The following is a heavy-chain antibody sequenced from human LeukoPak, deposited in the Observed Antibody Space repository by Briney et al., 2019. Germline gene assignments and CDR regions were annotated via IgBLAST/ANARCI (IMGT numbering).Heavy chain of an antibody. CDR1: GFTFISYG. J-gene: IGHJ6*03. D-gene: IGHD3-16*01. V-gene: IGHV3-23*01. CDR3: ARDRLEAGGSNYMDV. Sequence: PGGSLRLSCAASGFTFISYGMSWVRQAPGKGLEWVSAISASGGNTYYADSVKGRFTISRDNAKNSLYLQMNSLRAEDTAVYYCARDRLEAGGSNYMDVWGKGTTVTVSS. CDR2: ISASGGNT.